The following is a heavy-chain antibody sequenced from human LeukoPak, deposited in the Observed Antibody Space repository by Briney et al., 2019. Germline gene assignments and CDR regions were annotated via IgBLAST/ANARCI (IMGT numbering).Heavy chain of an antibody. CDR2: ISGSGGST. Sequence: AGGSLRLSCAASGFTFSSYAVSWVRQAPGKGLEWVSAISGSGGSTYYADSVRGRFTISRDNSKNTLYLQMNSLRAEDTAVYYCAKDRSVLGNTTGYWGQGTLVTVSS. J-gene: IGHJ4*02. CDR1: GFTFSSYA. D-gene: IGHD4-17*01. V-gene: IGHV3-23*01. CDR3: AKDRSVLGNTTGY.